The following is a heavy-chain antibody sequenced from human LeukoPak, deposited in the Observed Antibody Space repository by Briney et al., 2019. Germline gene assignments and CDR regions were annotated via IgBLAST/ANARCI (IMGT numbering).Heavy chain of an antibody. Sequence: GGSLRLSCAASGFTFSSYAMSWVRQAPGKGLEWVSFISTSGTTIYYADSVKGRFTISRDNAKNSLYLQMNSLRAEDTAVYYCARDGVLRYFDWPYYYYMDVWGKGTTVTVSS. V-gene: IGHV3-48*04. J-gene: IGHJ6*03. CDR2: ISTSGTTI. CDR3: ARDGVLRYFDWPYYYYMDV. CDR1: GFTFSSYA. D-gene: IGHD3-9*01.